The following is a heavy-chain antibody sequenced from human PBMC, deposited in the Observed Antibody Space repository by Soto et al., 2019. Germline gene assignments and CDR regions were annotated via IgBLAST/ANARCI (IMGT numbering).Heavy chain of an antibody. CDR3: ARDRIQLWLHYYYYGMDV. CDR2: TYYRSKWYN. CDR1: GDSVSSNSAA. V-gene: IGHV6-1*01. Sequence: SQTLSLTCAISGDSVSSNSAAWNWIRQSPSRGLEWLGRTYYRSKWYNDYAVSVKSRITINPDTSKNQFSLQLNSVTPEDTAVYYCARDRIQLWLHYYYYGMDVWGHGTTVTVSS. D-gene: IGHD5-18*01. J-gene: IGHJ6*02.